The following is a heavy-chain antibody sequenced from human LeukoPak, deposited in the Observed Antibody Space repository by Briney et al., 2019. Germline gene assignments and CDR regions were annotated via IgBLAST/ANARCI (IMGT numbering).Heavy chain of an antibody. CDR2: IYNSGST. CDR1: GGSISIYY. J-gene: IGHJ4*02. Sequence: SETLSLTCTVSGGSISIYYWSWIRQPPGKGLEWIGYIYNSGSTNYNPSLKSRVTISVDTSKNQFSLSLSSVTAADTAVYYCVRDRELNYWGQGTLVTVSS. CDR3: VRDRELNY. V-gene: IGHV4-59*01. D-gene: IGHD3-10*01.